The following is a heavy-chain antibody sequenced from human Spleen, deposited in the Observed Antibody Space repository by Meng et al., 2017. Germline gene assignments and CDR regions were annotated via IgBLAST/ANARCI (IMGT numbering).Heavy chain of an antibody. CDR1: GFTFSSFA. CDR3: TKLSDWDTSFDY. D-gene: IGHD6-19*01. V-gene: IGHV3-30*04. CDR2: MPSHGNDK. J-gene: IGHJ4*02. Sequence: GGSLRLSCAASGFTFSSFAMHWVRQAPGRGLEWVAIMPSHGNDKYYADSVKGRFTVSRDNSKNTLYLQMNSLKTEDTAVYYCTKLSDWDTSFDYWGQGTLVTVSS.